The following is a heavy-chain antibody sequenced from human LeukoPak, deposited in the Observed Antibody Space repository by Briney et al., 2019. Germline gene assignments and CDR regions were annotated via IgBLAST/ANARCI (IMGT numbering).Heavy chain of an antibody. V-gene: IGHV3-23*01. CDR3: AKDPASRNYADY. Sequence: GGSLRLSCAASGFTFSNYAMSWVRQPPGKGPEWVSTISGSGSTTYYADPVKGRFTISRDNSKDTLYVQMNSLRAEDTAIYYCAKDPASRNYADYWGQGTLVTVSS. D-gene: IGHD2-2*01. CDR1: GFTFSNYA. J-gene: IGHJ4*02. CDR2: ISGSGSTT.